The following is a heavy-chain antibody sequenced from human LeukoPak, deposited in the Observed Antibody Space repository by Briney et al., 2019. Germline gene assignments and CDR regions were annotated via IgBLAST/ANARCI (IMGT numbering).Heavy chain of an antibody. CDR1: GFTFSSYA. D-gene: IGHD1-26*01. J-gene: IGHJ4*02. V-gene: IGHV3-23*01. CDR2: ISGSGGST. Sequence: QPGGSLRLSCAASGFTFSSYAMSWVRQAPGKGLEWVSAISGSGGSTYYADSVKGRFTISRDNSKNTLYLQMNSLRAEDTAVYYCAKALPIVGATTEGEVDGDYFDYWGQGTLVTVSS. CDR3: AKALPIVGATTEGEVDGDYFDY.